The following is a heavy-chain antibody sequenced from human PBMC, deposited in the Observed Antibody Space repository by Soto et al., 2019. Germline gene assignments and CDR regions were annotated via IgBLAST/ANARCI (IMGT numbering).Heavy chain of an antibody. CDR1: GYALTALS. Sequence: ASVKVSCKVSGYALTALSMHWVRQAPGKGLEWMGGSDREDGETIYAQKFQGGVTMTEDTSTDTAFMELSSLRSEDTAVYYCATSGATYSISSYIDYWGQGTLVTVSS. D-gene: IGHD6-13*01. V-gene: IGHV1-24*01. CDR2: SDREDGET. J-gene: IGHJ4*02. CDR3: ATSGATYSISSYIDY.